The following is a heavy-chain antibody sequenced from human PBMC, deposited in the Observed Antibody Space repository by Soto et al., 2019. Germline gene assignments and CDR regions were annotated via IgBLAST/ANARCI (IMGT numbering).Heavy chain of an antibody. CDR1: GGSFSGYY. Sequence: SETLSLTCAVYGGSFSGYYWSWIRQPPGKGLEWIGEINHSGSTNYNPSLKSRVTISVDASKNQFSLKLSSVTAADTAVYYCARGSTKYAPFAWFDPWGQGTLVTVSS. CDR2: INHSGST. V-gene: IGHV4-34*01. J-gene: IGHJ5*02. D-gene: IGHD2-2*01. CDR3: ARGSTKYAPFAWFDP.